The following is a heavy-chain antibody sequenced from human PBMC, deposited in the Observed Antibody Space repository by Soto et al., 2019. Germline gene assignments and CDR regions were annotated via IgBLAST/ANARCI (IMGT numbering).Heavy chain of an antibody. V-gene: IGHV3-15*01. CDR2: IKSKTDGGTT. CDR1: GFTFSNAW. J-gene: IGHJ4*02. CDR3: TTGVESGYDFELALDY. Sequence: EVQLVESGGGLVKPGGSLRLSCAASGFTFSNAWMSWVRQAPGKGLEWVGRIKSKTDGGTTDYAAPVKGRFTISRDDSKNTLYLQMNSLKTEDTAVYYCTTGVESGYDFELALDYWGQGTLVTVSS. D-gene: IGHD5-12*01.